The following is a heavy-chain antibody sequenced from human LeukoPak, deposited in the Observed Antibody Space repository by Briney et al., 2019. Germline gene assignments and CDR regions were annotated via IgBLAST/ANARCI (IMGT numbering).Heavy chain of an antibody. CDR3: ARDSYYDSSGYYYVDY. J-gene: IGHJ4*02. D-gene: IGHD3-22*01. Sequence: SVKVSCKASGGTFSSYAISWVRQAPGQGLEWMGRIIPILGIANYAQKFQGRVTITADKSTSTAYMELSSLRSEDTAVYYCARDSYYDSSGYYYVDYWGQGTLVTVSS. V-gene: IGHV1-69*04. CDR1: GGTFSSYA. CDR2: IIPILGIA.